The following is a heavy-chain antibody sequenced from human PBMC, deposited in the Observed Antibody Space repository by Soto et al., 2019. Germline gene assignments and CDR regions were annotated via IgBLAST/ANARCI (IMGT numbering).Heavy chain of an antibody. Sequence: QVQLQESGPGLVKPSETLSLTCTVSGGSISSYYWSWIRQPPGKGLEWIGYIYYSGSTNYNPSLTSRVTISVDTSKNQFSLKLSSVTAADTAVYYCARTTYGDYDVVWFDPWGQGTLVTVSS. J-gene: IGHJ5*02. V-gene: IGHV4-59*01. CDR3: ARTTYGDYDVVWFDP. D-gene: IGHD4-17*01. CDR1: GGSISSYY. CDR2: IYYSGST.